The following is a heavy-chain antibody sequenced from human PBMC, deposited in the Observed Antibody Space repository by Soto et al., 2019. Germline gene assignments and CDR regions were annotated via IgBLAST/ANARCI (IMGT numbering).Heavy chain of an antibody. D-gene: IGHD2-21*02. CDR3: AKDRTVVTKRGYFDY. CDR1: GFTFSSYA. J-gene: IGHJ4*02. V-gene: IGHV3-23*01. Sequence: HPGGSLRLSCAASGFTFSSYAMSWVRQAPGKGLEWVSAISGSGGSTYYADSVKGRFTISRDNSKNTLYLQMNSLRAEDTAVYYCAKDRTVVTKRGYFDYWGQGTLVTVSS. CDR2: ISGSGGST.